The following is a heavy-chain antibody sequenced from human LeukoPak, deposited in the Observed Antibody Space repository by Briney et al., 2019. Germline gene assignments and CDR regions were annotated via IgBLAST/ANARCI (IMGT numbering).Heavy chain of an antibody. D-gene: IGHD1-26*01. CDR1: GYTFTSYG. Sequence: ASVKVSCKASGYTFTSYGISWVRQAPGQGLEWMGWISAYNGNTNYAQKLQGRVTMTTDTSTSTAYMELRSLRSDDTAVYYCARDRELWAYKEAFDIWGQGTMVTVSS. V-gene: IGHV1-18*01. CDR2: ISAYNGNT. CDR3: ARDRELWAYKEAFDI. J-gene: IGHJ3*02.